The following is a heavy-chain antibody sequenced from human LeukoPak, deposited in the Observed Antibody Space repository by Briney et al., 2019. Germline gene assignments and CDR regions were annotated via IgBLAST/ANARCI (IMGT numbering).Heavy chain of an antibody. CDR1: GYSFTSYW. J-gene: IGHJ5*02. V-gene: IGHV5-10-1*01. Sequence: GESLNISCKGSGYSFTSYWISWVRLMPGEGLQWMGTIDPGDSYTNYSPSFQGHVTISVDRPITTAYLQWSSLKASDTAIYYCARRRADSSGYFYGGLDPWGQGILVTVSS. D-gene: IGHD3-22*01. CDR2: IDPGDSYT. CDR3: ARRRADSSGYFYGGLDP.